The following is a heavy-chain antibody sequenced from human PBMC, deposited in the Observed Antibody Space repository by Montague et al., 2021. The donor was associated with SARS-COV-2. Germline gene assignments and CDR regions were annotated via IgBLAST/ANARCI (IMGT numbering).Heavy chain of an antibody. CDR3: AKKTIAMPGSPHFDS. V-gene: IGHV3-23*01. CDR1: GFTFSSYG. CDR2: SSGGGDMT. D-gene: IGHD6-19*01. J-gene: IGHJ4*02. Sequence: ETLSLTCAASGFTFSSYGMFWVRQNPGKGLEWVSASSGGGDMTYYADSVKGRFTISRDISKNTLYLQMNTLRAEDTAVYFCAKKTIAMPGSPHFDSWGQGTLVTVSS.